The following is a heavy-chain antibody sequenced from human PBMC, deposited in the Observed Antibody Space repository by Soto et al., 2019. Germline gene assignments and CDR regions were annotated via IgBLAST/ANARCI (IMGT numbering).Heavy chain of an antibody. J-gene: IGHJ6*02. V-gene: IGHV4-59*04. Sequence: SETLSLTCTVSGGSISSYYWSWIRQPPGKGLEWIGYIYHSGSTYYNPSLKSRVTISVDTSKNQFSLKLSSVTAADTAVYYCARQGYSYGAGSSYYYYYYGMDVWGQGTTVTVSS. CDR1: GGSISSYY. CDR2: IYHSGST. D-gene: IGHD5-18*01. CDR3: ARQGYSYGAGSSYYYYYYGMDV.